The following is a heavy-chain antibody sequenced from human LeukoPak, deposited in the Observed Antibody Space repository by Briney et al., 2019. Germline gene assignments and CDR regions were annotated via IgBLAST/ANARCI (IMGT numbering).Heavy chain of an antibody. J-gene: IGHJ3*02. D-gene: IGHD6-13*01. V-gene: IGHV6-1*01. Sequence: SQTLSLTCAISGDSVSSNSATWNWIRQSPSRGLEWLGRTYYRSKWYNEYAVSVKSPITINPDTSKNQFSLQLNSVTPEDTAVYYCARGPAGAGAFDIWGQGTMVTVSS. CDR1: GDSVSSNSAT. CDR2: TYYRSKWYN. CDR3: ARGPAGAGAFDI.